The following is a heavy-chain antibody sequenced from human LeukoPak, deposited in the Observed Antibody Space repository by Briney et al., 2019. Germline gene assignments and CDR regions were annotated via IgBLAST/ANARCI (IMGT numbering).Heavy chain of an antibody. CDR3: ATVRSGSYTGDY. D-gene: IGHD1-26*01. V-gene: IGHV1-69*04. CDR1: GGTFSSYA. J-gene: IGHJ4*02. Sequence: SVKVSCKASGGTFSSYAISWVRQAPGQGLEWMGRIIPILGIANYAQKFQKRVTITRDMSTSTAYMELSSLRSEDTAVYYCATVRSGSYTGDYWGQGTLVTVSS. CDR2: IIPILGIA.